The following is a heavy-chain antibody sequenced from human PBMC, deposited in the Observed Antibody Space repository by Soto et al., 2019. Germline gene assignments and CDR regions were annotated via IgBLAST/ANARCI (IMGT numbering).Heavy chain of an antibody. Sequence: SETLSLTCTVSGGSISSSSYYWGWIRQPPGKGLEWIGSIYYSGSTYYNPSFKSRVTISVDTSKNQFSLKLSSVTAADTAVYYCARRPLTGYYSADDAFDIWGQGTMVTVSS. CDR3: ARRPLTGYYSADDAFDI. D-gene: IGHD3-9*01. CDR2: IYYSGST. J-gene: IGHJ3*02. V-gene: IGHV4-39*01. CDR1: GGSISSSSYY.